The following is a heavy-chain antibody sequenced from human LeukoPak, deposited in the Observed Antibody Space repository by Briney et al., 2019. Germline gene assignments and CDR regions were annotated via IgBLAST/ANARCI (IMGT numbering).Heavy chain of an antibody. J-gene: IGHJ4*02. Sequence: GGSLRLSCAACGFTFSSYAMSWVRQAPGKGLEWVSGISGSGGSTYYADSVKGRFTISRDNSKNTLYLQMNSLRAEDTAVYYCARWKYSNYIYYFDYWGQGTLVTVSS. D-gene: IGHD4-11*01. V-gene: IGHV3-23*01. CDR1: GFTFSSYA. CDR2: ISGSGGST. CDR3: ARWKYSNYIYYFDY.